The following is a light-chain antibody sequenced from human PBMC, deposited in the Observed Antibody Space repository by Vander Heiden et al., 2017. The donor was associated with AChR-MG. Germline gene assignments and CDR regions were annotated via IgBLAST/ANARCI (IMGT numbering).Light chain of an antibody. Sequence: DIVTTPSPDSLAGSLGGRATINCKSSQSVLYSSNNKNYLAWYQQKPGQPPKLLIYWASTRESGVPDRFSGSGSGTDFTLTISSLQAEDVAVYYCQQYYSTPFTFGPGTKVDIK. J-gene: IGKJ3*01. V-gene: IGKV4-1*01. CDR3: QQYYSTPFT. CDR1: QSVLYSSNNKNY. CDR2: WAS.